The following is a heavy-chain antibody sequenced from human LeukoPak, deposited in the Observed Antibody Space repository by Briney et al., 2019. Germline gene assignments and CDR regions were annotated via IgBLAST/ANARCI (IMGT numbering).Heavy chain of an antibody. J-gene: IGHJ4*02. D-gene: IGHD6-19*01. Sequence: GGSLRLSCAASGFTFSSYSINWVRQAPGKGLEWVSYISSSSSTIYYADSVKGRFTISRDNAKNSLYLQMNSLRAEDTAVYYCASRGYSSGYDYWGQGTLVTVSS. CDR3: ASRGYSSGYDY. CDR1: GFTFSSYS. V-gene: IGHV3-48*04. CDR2: ISSSSSTI.